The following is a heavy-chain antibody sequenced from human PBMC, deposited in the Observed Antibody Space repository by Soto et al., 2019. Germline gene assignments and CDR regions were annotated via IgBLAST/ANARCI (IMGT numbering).Heavy chain of an antibody. V-gene: IGHV1-3*01. CDR3: ARSVVVPAATDY. CDR2: INAGNGNT. Sequence: ASVKVSXKASGYTFTSYAMHWVRQAPGQRLEWMGWINAGNGNTKYSQKFQGRVTITRDTSASTAYMELSSLRSEDTAVYYCARSVVVPAATDYWGQGNLLTVSS. D-gene: IGHD2-2*01. J-gene: IGHJ4*02. CDR1: GYTFTSYA.